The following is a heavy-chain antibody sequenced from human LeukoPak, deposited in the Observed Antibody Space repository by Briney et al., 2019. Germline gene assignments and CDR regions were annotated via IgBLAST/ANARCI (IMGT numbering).Heavy chain of an antibody. CDR1: AFXFSSYA. CDR3: AKAWALTYLGGVDS. V-gene: IGHV3-23*01. CDR2: LSGTGGNT. Sequence: PGGSLRLSCAASAFXFSSYAMAWVRQAPGKGLEWVSTLSGTGGNTYYADSVRGRFTISRDNSKNTLYLQMNSLRAEDTAVYYCAKAWALTYLGGVDSWGQGTLVTVSS. D-gene: IGHD2-21*02. J-gene: IGHJ4*02.